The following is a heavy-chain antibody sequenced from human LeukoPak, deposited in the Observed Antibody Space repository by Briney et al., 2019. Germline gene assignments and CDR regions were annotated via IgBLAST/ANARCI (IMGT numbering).Heavy chain of an antibody. CDR2: IIQSGVT. Sequence: SSETLSLTCAVYGGSFSDYYWSWIRQAPGKGLEWIGEIIQSGVTNYNPSLKSRATISIDTSKNQFSLKLSSVTAADTAVYSCARGNRASYNFDYWGQGALVTVSS. CDR1: GGSFSDYY. V-gene: IGHV4-34*01. J-gene: IGHJ4*02. CDR3: ARGNRASYNFDY. D-gene: IGHD5-24*01.